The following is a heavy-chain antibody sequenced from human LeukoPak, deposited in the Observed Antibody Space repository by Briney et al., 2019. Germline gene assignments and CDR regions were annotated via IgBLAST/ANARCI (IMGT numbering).Heavy chain of an antibody. D-gene: IGHD6-6*01. V-gene: IGHV1-2*06. CDR3: ARDLYYSSSSPRSFDY. J-gene: IGHJ4*02. Sequence: ASVQVSCKASGYTFTGYYMHWVRQAPGQGLEWMGRINPNSGGTNYAQKFQGRVTMTRDTSISTAYMELSRLRSDDTAMYYCARDLYYSSSSPRSFDYWGQGTLVTVSS. CDR1: GYTFTGYY. CDR2: INPNSGGT.